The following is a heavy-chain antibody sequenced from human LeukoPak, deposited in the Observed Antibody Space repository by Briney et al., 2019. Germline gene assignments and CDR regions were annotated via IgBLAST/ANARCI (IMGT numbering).Heavy chain of an antibody. CDR2: ISLTGLT. V-gene: IGHV4-4*02. CDR1: GGSISNTNW. CDR3: SRENGAFSPFGY. J-gene: IGHJ4*02. D-gene: IGHD2-8*01. Sequence: PSETLSLTCGVTGGSISNTNWWSWVRQPPGQGLEWIGEISLTGLTHYNPSLESRVTVSLDKSKNQLSLNLTSVTAADTAVYYCSRENGAFSPFGYWGQGTLVTVLS.